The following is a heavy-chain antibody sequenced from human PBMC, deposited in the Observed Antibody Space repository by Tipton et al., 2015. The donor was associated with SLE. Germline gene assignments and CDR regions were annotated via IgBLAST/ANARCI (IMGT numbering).Heavy chain of an antibody. CDR3: ARGELIEGFDP. J-gene: IGHJ5*02. CDR2: IYYSGST. Sequence: TLSLTCTVSGGSISSSSYYWGWIRQPPGKGLEWIGSIYYSGSTYSNPSLRSRVTISMDTSKSQFSLTLKSVTAADTAVYFCARGELIEGFDPWGQGTLVTVAA. D-gene: IGHD3-22*01. V-gene: IGHV4-39*07. CDR1: GGSISSSSYY.